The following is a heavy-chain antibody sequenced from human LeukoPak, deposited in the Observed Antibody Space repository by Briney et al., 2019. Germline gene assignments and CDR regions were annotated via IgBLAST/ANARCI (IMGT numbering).Heavy chain of an antibody. V-gene: IGHV3-7*01. CDR2: IKQDGTDK. CDR3: ALSGYSSGWFDY. Sequence: AGTLRLSCAASGFTFTTYWMSWVRQAPGKGLEWVANIKQDGTDKYYVYSVKGRFTISRDNAKNSLYLQMNSLRAEDTAVYYCALSGYSSGWFDYWGQGTLVTVSS. D-gene: IGHD6-19*01. CDR1: GFTFTTYW. J-gene: IGHJ4*02.